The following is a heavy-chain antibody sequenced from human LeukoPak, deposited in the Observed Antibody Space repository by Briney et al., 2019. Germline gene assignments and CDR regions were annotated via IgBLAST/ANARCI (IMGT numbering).Heavy chain of an antibody. D-gene: IGHD4-11*01. Sequence: PGGSLRLSCTASGFVFSSYTMNWIRQPPGKGLEWIGYVYYSGSTNYNPSLKSRVTISVDTSKNHFSLKLTSVTAADTAVYYCARDQPSNYWGQGTLVTVSS. CDR2: VYYSGST. CDR1: GFVFSSYT. CDR3: ARDQPSNY. V-gene: IGHV4-59*01. J-gene: IGHJ4*02.